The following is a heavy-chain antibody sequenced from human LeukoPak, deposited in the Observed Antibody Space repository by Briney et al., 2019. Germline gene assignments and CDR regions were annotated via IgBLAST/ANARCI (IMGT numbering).Heavy chain of an antibody. CDR2: ISSGDRT. J-gene: IGHJ1*01. D-gene: IGHD3-9*01. CDR3: AKDATASPYFHWCDN. CDR1: GFTFSSYA. V-gene: IGHV3-23*01. Sequence: GGSLRLSCVASGFTFSSYAMNWARQAPGKGLEWVAGISSGDRTFHAESVKGRFTISRDKSKDTLYLQLNSLRAEDTAVYYCAKDATASPYFHWCDNWGQETQVIVSS.